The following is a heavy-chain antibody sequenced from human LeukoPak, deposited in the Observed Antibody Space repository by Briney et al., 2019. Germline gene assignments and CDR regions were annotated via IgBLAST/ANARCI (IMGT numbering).Heavy chain of an antibody. CDR1: GFIVTDAW. J-gene: IGHJ4*02. CDR2: IKLDGSEK. CDR3: ARDQYDTWSRRGNFDS. D-gene: IGHD3-3*01. V-gene: IGHV3-7*03. Sequence: GGSLRLSCAASGFIVTDAWMNWVRQAPGKGLEWVANIKLDGSEKNYVDSVKGRFTISRDNTKNSLYLQLNSLRVEDTAVFYCARDQYDTWSRRGNFDSWGQGTLVIVSS.